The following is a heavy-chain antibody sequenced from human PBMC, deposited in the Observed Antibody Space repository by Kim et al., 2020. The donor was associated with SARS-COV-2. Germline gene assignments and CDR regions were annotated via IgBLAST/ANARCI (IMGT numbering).Heavy chain of an antibody. CDR3: ARRSRFDSGNHDY. CDR1: GFTFASHA. Sequence: GGSLRLSCAASGFTFASHALTWVRQAPGEGLNWVSAISGSGTTTNYADSVKGRFAISRDNSKNTVYLQMNSLRAEDTAVYYCARRSRFDSGNHDYWGQGTLVTVSS. CDR2: ISGSGTTT. J-gene: IGHJ4*02. D-gene: IGHD3-10*01. V-gene: IGHV3-23*01.